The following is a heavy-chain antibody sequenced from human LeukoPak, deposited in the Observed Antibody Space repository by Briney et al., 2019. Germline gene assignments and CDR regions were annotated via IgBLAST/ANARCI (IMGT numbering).Heavy chain of an antibody. Sequence: GASVKVSCKASGYTFTNYYMHWVRQAPGQGLEWMGWINPNSGGTNYAQKFQGRVTMTRDTSISTAYMELSRLRSDDTAVYYCARDVGQRAIAALPRYYYYYMDVWGKGTTVTVSS. CDR3: ARDVGQRAIAALPRYYYYYMDV. CDR2: INPNSGGT. CDR1: GYTFTNYY. J-gene: IGHJ6*03. D-gene: IGHD6-13*01. V-gene: IGHV1-2*02.